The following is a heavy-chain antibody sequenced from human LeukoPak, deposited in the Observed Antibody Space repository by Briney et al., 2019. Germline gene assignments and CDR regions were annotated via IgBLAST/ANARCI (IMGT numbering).Heavy chain of an antibody. CDR3: ARDADYGSGKGIDY. CDR1: GFTFSSYS. V-gene: IGHV3-48*04. Sequence: PGGSLRLSCAASGFTFSSYSMNWVRQAPGKGLEWVSYISSSSSTIYYADSVKGRFTISRDNAKNSLYLQMNGLRAEDTAVYYCARDADYGSGKGIDYWGQGTLVTVSS. J-gene: IGHJ4*02. D-gene: IGHD3-10*01. CDR2: ISSSSSTI.